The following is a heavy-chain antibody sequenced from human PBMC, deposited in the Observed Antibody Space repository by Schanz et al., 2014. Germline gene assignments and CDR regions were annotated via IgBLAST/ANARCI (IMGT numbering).Heavy chain of an antibody. J-gene: IGHJ4*02. V-gene: IGHV1-69*04. CDR1: GYTFSDYG. D-gene: IGHD6-13*01. CDR3: ARSGSSNWYFFDY. CDR2: IIPVLAIA. Sequence: QVQLVQSGDEVKKPGASVKVSCKTSGYTFSDYGITWVRQAPGQGPEWVGRIIPVLAIADYAQKCQGRVTITADKSTSTASMELSSLRSEDTAVYYCARSGSSNWYFFDYWGQGTLVTVSS.